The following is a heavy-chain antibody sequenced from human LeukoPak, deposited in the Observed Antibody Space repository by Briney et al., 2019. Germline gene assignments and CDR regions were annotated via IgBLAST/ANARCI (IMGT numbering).Heavy chain of an antibody. CDR2: IYYSGST. CDR1: GGSISSYY. CDR3: ARLYLDYDFWSGYYRFDY. J-gene: IGHJ4*02. V-gene: IGHV4-59*01. Sequence: PSETLSLTCTVSGGSISSYYWSWIRQPPGKGLEWIGYIYYSGSTNYNPSLKSRVTISVDTSKNQFSLKLSSVTAAVTAVYYCARLYLDYDFWSGYYRFDYWGQGTLVTVSS. D-gene: IGHD3-3*01.